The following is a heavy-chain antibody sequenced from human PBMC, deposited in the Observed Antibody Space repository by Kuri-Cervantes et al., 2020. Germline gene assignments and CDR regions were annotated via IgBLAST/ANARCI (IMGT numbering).Heavy chain of an antibody. CDR1: GFTFSSYE. J-gene: IGHJ4*02. V-gene: IGHV3-48*03. CDR2: ISSSGSTI. CDR3: ARDILRADDYSNSSAFDY. Sequence: GGSLRLSCAASGFTFSSYEMNWVRQAPGKGLEWVSYISSSGSTIYYADSVKGRFTISRDNSKNTLYLQMNSLRAEDTAVYYCARDILRADDYSNSSAFDYWGQGTLVTVSS. D-gene: IGHD4-11*01.